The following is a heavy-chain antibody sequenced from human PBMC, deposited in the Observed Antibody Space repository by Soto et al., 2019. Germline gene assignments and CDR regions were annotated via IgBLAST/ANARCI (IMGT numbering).Heavy chain of an antibody. D-gene: IGHD5-12*01. CDR3: VREAPIGSVFSGYDAIDS. J-gene: IGHJ4*02. Sequence: QVQLEQSGTEVKKPGSSVKVSCKASGGTFSTSTFTWVRQAPGQGLEWMGRIIPIFGTGDYAPKFQGRVLSTAXKXTXTXXGELRGLKAEDTAVFFCVREAPIGSVFSGYDAIDSWGQGTLVTVSS. V-gene: IGHV1-69*08. CDR2: IIPIFGTG. CDR1: GGTFSTST.